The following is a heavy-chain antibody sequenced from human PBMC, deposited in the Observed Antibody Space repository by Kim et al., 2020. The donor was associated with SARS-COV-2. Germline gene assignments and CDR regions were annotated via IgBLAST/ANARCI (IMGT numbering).Heavy chain of an antibody. Sequence: SETLSLTCAVYGGSFSGYYWSWIRQPPGKGLEWIGEINHSGSTNYNPSLKSRVTISVDTSKNQFSLKLSSVTAADTAVYYCARGSEARESWFDPWGQGTL. V-gene: IGHV4-34*01. CDR1: GGSFSGYY. D-gene: IGHD3-10*01. CDR3: ARGSEARESWFDP. J-gene: IGHJ5*02. CDR2: INHSGST.